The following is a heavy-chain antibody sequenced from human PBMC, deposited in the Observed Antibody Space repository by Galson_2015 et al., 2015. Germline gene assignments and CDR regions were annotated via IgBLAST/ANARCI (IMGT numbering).Heavy chain of an antibody. CDR3: ARGGAARPIDY. CDR1: GFSLSTSGMR. V-gene: IGHV2-70*04. D-gene: IGHD6-13*01. J-gene: IGHJ4*02. Sequence: PALVKPTQSLTLTCTFSGFSLSTSGMRVSWIRQPPGKALEWLARIDWDDDKFYSTSLKTRLTISKGTSKNQVVLTMTNMDPVDTATYYCARGGAARPIDYWGQGTLVTVSS. CDR2: IDWDDDK.